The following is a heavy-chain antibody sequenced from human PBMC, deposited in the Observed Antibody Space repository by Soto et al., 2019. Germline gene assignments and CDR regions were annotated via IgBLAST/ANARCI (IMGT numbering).Heavy chain of an antibody. CDR3: ARGGWIFEEGTHYSHGLDV. V-gene: IGHV1-3*01. CDR1: GYDFANNA. CDR2: TNGGTDHT. D-gene: IGHD3-3*01. Sequence: QAQLVQSGTEVKEPGASVRLSCRASGYDFANNAIQWVRQAPGQRLEWIGWTNGGTDHTTYSQKSQGRVTLTKDKYASTMYLFMTGLTPEDTAVYYCARGGWIFEEGTHYSHGLDVWGQGTMVSVSS. J-gene: IGHJ6*02.